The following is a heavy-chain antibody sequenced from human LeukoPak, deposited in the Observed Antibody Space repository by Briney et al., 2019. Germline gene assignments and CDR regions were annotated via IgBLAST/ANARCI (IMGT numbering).Heavy chain of an antibody. CDR1: GGSFSGYY. D-gene: IGHD5-24*01. Sequence: PSETLSLTCAVYGGSFSGYYWSWIRQPPGKGLEWIGEINHSGSTNYNPSLKSRVTISVDTSKNQFSLKLSSVTAADTAVYYCARGQSRDGYTREFDFDYWGQGTLVTVSS. CDR3: ARGQSRDGYTREFDFDY. V-gene: IGHV4-34*01. CDR2: INHSGST. J-gene: IGHJ4*02.